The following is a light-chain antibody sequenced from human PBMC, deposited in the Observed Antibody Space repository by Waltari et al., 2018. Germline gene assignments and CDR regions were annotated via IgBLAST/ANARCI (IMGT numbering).Light chain of an antibody. CDR2: SAS. V-gene: IGKV1-39*01. Sequence: DIQMTQSPSSLSASIGDRVTITCRASQSLSSDLNWYQQRPGRAPQRLIFSASTLQSGVPSRFTGSGPGTDFTITISSLQPEDFATYYCKQGYNSPFTCGPGTKVDFK. CDR3: KQGYNSPFT. CDR1: QSLSSD. J-gene: IGKJ3*01.